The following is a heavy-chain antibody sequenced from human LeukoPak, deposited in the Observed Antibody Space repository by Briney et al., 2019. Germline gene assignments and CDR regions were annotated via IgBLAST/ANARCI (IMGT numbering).Heavy chain of an antibody. J-gene: IGHJ4*02. CDR2: IDNRGST. D-gene: IGHD3-10*01. V-gene: IGHV4-34*01. CDR1: DGSFNFYF. Sequence: ETLSLTCTVSDGSFNFYFWHWIRQPPGKGLDWIGEIDNRGSTQYNPSLRSRVTISVDTSRNQFSLELTSVTATDTAVYFCARDSHSGFQWGQGTLVTVSS. CDR3: ARDSHSGFQ.